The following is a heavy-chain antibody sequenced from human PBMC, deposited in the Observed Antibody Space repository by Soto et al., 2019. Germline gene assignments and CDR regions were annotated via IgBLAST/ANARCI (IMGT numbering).Heavy chain of an antibody. Sequence: GGSLRLSCAVSGFTFTSYAMTWVRQAPGKGLEWVSAISGSGGSEFYADSVKGRFTISRDNSKNTLYLQMKSLRAEDTALYYCAKGDTTMITDYYAMDVWGQGAAVTVSS. V-gene: IGHV3-23*01. D-gene: IGHD5-18*01. CDR2: ISGSGGSE. CDR1: GFTFTSYA. J-gene: IGHJ6*02. CDR3: AKGDTTMITDYYAMDV.